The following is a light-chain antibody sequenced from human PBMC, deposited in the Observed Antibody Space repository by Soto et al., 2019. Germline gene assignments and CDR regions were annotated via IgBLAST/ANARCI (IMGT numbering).Light chain of an antibody. CDR1: QSIGPS. CDR2: AAS. V-gene: IGKV1-9*01. Sequence: IQLTQSPSSLSASVGDRVTITCRASQSIGPSLAWYQQKPEKAPNLLIYAASPLQSGVPSRFSASGSGTDFALTISSLQPEDFATYYCQQLNSYPFTFGGGTKVEI. CDR3: QQLNSYPFT. J-gene: IGKJ4*01.